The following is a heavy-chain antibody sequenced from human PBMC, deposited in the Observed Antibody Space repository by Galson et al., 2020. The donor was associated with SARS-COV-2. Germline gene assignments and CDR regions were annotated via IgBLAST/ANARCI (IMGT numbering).Heavy chain of an antibody. CDR2: IHYSGST. CDR1: GGSISSSSHY. V-gene: IGHV4-39*01. J-gene: IGHJ5*02. Sequence: SETLSLTCIVSGGSISSSSHYWGWIRQPPGKGLAWIGSIHYSGSTYYNPPLKSRVTKSVDTSKNQFSLKLSSVTAADTAVYYCARSRGYCANAVCQSGGRFDPGGQGTLVTVSS. CDR3: ARSRGYCANAVCQSGGRFDP. D-gene: IGHD2-8*01.